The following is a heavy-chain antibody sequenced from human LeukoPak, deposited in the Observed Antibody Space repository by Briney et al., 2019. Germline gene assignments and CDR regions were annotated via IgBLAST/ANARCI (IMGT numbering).Heavy chain of an antibody. D-gene: IGHD6-13*01. CDR1: GFTFISYG. CDR2: IRYDGSNK. J-gene: IGHJ4*02. V-gene: IGHV3-30*02. CDR3: GGGGGSYSSSYPDY. Sequence: GGSLRLSCAASGFTFISYGMHWARQAPGKGLEWVAFIRYDGSNKYYADSVKGRFTISRDNAKNSLYLQMNSLRAEDTAVYYCGGGGGSYSSSYPDYWGQGTLVTVSS.